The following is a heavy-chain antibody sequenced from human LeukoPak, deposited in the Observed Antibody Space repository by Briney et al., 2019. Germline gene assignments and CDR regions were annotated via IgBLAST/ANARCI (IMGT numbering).Heavy chain of an antibody. V-gene: IGHV5-51*01. D-gene: IGHD2-2*01. J-gene: IGHJ4*02. Sequence: RLGESLTLSSKGSGYTFPSYWIAWLRQMPGKGLEWMGIIYPGDSDTRYSPSFQGQVTISADKSISTAFLQWSSLKASDTAMYYCARQTASCSSTSCYEFDYWGQGTLVTVSS. CDR2: IYPGDSDT. CDR1: GYTFPSYW. CDR3: ARQTASCSSTSCYEFDY.